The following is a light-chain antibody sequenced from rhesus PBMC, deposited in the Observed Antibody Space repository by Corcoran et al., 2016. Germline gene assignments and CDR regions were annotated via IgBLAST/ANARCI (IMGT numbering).Light chain of an antibody. CDR2: WAS. V-gene: IGKV4-1*01. J-gene: IGKJ1*01. Sequence: DIVMTQSPDSLAVSLGERVTINCKSTQSLLYSSNNKNYLAWYQQKPGQAPKLLIYWASTRDSGVPSRFRGSGSGTDFTLTISGLQAEDVAVYYCQQYYSTPVTFGQGTKVEIK. CDR3: QQYYSTPVT. CDR1: QSLLYSSNNKNY.